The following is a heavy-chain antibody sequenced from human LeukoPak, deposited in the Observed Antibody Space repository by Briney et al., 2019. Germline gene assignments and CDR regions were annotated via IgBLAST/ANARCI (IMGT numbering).Heavy chain of an antibody. CDR1: GGSFSGYY. CDR2: INHSGST. Sequence: SETLSLTCAVYGGSFSGYYWSWIRQPPGKGLEWIGEINHSGSTNYNPSLKSRVTISVDTSKNQFSLKLSSVTAADTAVYYCASTHLDTGYFDYWGQGTLVTVSS. V-gene: IGHV4-34*01. CDR3: ASTHLDTGYFDY. J-gene: IGHJ4*02. D-gene: IGHD5-18*01.